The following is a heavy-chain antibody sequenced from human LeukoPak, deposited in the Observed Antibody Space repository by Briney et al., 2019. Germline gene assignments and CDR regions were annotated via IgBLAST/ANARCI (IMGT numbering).Heavy chain of an antibody. D-gene: IGHD3-22*01. V-gene: IGHV1-2*02. CDR1: EYTFTGYY. Sequence: ASVKVSCKASEYTFTGYYMHWVRQAPGQGLEWMGWIIPNSGGTNYAQKFQGRVTITRDTSISTAYMELSRLRSDDTAVYYCATDYYDSSGYGNYWGQGTLVTVSS. J-gene: IGHJ4*02. CDR2: IIPNSGGT. CDR3: ATDYYDSSGYGNY.